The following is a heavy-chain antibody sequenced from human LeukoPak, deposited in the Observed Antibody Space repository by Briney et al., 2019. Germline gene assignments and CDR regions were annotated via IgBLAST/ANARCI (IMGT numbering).Heavy chain of an antibody. CDR2: ISGSGGST. Sequence: PGGSLRLSCAASGLTFSSYAMSWVRQAPGKGLEWVSAISGSGGSTYYADSVKGRFTISRDNSKNTLYLQMNSLRAEDTAVYYCAKVNQDIVVVPAAIDYWGQGTLVTVSS. D-gene: IGHD2-2*02. J-gene: IGHJ4*02. V-gene: IGHV3-23*01. CDR1: GLTFSSYA. CDR3: AKVNQDIVVVPAAIDY.